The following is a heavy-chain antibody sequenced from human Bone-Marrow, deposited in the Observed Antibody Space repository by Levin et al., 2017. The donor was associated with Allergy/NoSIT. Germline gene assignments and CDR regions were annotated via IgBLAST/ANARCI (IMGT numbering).Heavy chain of an antibody. CDR3: ARHLSTMKSQYYHYGMDV. D-gene: IGHD5/OR15-5a*01. CDR2: IFPGDSDT. J-gene: IGHJ6*02. V-gene: IGHV5-51*01. CDR1: GYTFTNYW. Sequence: LGESLKISCKGSGYTFTNYWIGWVRQMPGRGLEWIGIIFPGDSDTRYSPSFQGQVTISVDKSISTAYLHWSSLKASDTGTYYCARHLSTMKSQYYHYGMDVWGQGTTVTVSS.